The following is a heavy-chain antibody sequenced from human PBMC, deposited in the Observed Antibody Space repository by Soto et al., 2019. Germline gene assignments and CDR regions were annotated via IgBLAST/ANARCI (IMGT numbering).Heavy chain of an antibody. V-gene: IGHV1-18*01. J-gene: IGHJ4*02. CDR1: GYTFTSYG. CDR3: ARYHPPGITIFGVVNEYYFDP. Sequence: ASVKVSCKASGYTFTSYGISWLRQAPGQGREWMGWISAYNGNTNYAQKLQGRVTMTTDTSTSTAYMELRSLRSDDTAVYYCARYHPPGITIFGVVNEYYFDPWGKGTLVTVSS. CDR2: ISAYNGNT. D-gene: IGHD3-3*01.